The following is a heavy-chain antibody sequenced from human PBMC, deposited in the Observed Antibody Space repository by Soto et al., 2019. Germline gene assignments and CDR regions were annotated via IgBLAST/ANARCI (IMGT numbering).Heavy chain of an antibody. CDR2: IIPIFGTA. CDR3: ARDRRGQAFFDL. J-gene: IGHJ2*01. CDR1: GGTFSSYA. V-gene: IGHV1-69*13. D-gene: IGHD3-10*01. Sequence: VASVKVSCKASGGTFSSYAISWVRQAPGQGLEWMGGIIPIFGTANYAQKFQGRVTITADESTSTAYMELSSLRSEDTAVYYCARDRRGQAFFDLWGRGTLVTVSS.